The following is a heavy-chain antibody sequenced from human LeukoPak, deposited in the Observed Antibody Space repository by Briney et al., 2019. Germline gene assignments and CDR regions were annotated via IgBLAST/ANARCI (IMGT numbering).Heavy chain of an antibody. Sequence: SETLSLTCTVSGGAISSYYWSCVRQPPGKGLEWVGYIYYSGGANYNPSLKSRVSISVDTSKNKFSLKLSSGTAAATAVYFCARARRRGDKDYFNYWGQGTLVTVSS. J-gene: IGHJ4*02. CDR3: ARARRRGDKDYFNY. CDR2: IYYSGGA. V-gene: IGHV4-59*01. CDR1: GGAISSYY.